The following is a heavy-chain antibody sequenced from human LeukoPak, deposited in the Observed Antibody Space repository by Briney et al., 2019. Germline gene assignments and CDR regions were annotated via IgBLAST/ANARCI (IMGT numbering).Heavy chain of an antibody. D-gene: IGHD6-19*01. CDR2: IYYSGST. CDR3: ARGRGDSSGWYDAFDI. J-gene: IGHJ3*02. V-gene: IGHV4-39*07. CDR1: GGSISSSSYY. Sequence: SETLSLTCTVSGGSISSSSYYWGWIRQPPGKGLEWIGSIYYSGSTYYNPSLKSRVTISVDTSKNQFSLKLSSVTAADTAVYYCARGRGDSSGWYDAFDIWGQRTMVTVSP.